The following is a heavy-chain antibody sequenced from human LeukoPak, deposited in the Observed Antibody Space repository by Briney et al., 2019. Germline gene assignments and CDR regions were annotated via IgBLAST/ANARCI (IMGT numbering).Heavy chain of an antibody. CDR3: ARHVTSRSYYYYMDV. CDR2: IYPGDSDT. Sequence: GESLKISCEGSGCTFSNNWIGWVRQMPGKGLEWMGIIYPGDSDTRYSPSFQGQVTISADKSISTAYLQWSSLKASDTAMYYCARHVTSRSYYYYMDVWGKGTTVTVSS. D-gene: IGHD2/OR15-2a*01. J-gene: IGHJ6*03. V-gene: IGHV5-51*01. CDR1: GCTFSNNW.